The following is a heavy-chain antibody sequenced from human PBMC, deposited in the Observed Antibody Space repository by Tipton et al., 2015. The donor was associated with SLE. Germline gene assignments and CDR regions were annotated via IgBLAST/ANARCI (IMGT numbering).Heavy chain of an antibody. Sequence: QLVQSGPEVKKPGASVKVSCKASGHTFSSYYMYWVRQAPGQGLEWMGIINPSGGSTSYAQKLQGRVTMTRDTSTTTVYMELRNLRSEDTAVYYCALLAGGPPGITVAGNSFDYWGQGTLVTVSS. CDR2: INPSGGST. CDR1: GHTFSSYY. V-gene: IGHV1-46*04. D-gene: IGHD6-19*01. J-gene: IGHJ4*02. CDR3: ALLAGGPPGITVAGNSFDY.